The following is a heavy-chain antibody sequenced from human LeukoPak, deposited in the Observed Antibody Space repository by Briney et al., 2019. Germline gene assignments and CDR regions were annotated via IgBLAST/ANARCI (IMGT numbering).Heavy chain of an antibody. J-gene: IGHJ4*02. CDR1: GGSISSYY. V-gene: IGHV4-4*07. CDR3: AKDYDFWSGYYHY. CDR2: IYTSGST. Sequence: SETLSLTCTVSGGSISSYYWSWIRQPAGKGLEWIGRIYTSGSTNYNPSLKSRVTLSVDTSKNQFSLKLSSVTAADTAVYYCAKDYDFWSGYYHYWGQGTLVTVSS. D-gene: IGHD3-3*01.